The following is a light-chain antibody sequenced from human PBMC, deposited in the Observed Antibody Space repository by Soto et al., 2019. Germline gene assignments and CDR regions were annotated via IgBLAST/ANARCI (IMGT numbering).Light chain of an antibody. J-gene: IGKJ1*01. CDR1: QTIDSW. CDR2: KAS. V-gene: IGKV1-5*03. CDR3: QQYNTYFRT. Sequence: DVQMTQSPSTVSASVGDRVTITCRASQTIDSWLAWLQQKPGKAPKVLIYKASTLETGVPSRFSGSRSGTEFTLTINNLQPDDFAIYYCQQYNTYFRTFGQGTRVEIK.